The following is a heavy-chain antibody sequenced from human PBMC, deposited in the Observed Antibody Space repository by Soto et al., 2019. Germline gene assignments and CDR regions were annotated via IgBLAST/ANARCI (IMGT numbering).Heavy chain of an antibody. D-gene: IGHD4-4*01. V-gene: IGHV1-69*01. CDR3: AIAPYNKGPGGDYQYYGMDV. J-gene: IGHJ6*02. Sequence: QVQLVQSGAEVKKPGSSVKVSCKASGGTFSSYAISWVRQAPGQGLEWMGGIIPIFGTANYAQKFQGRVTFTADESTSTAYMELSSLRSEDTAVYYCAIAPYNKGPGGDYQYYGMDVWGQGTTVTVSS. CDR1: GGTFSSYA. CDR2: IIPIFGTA.